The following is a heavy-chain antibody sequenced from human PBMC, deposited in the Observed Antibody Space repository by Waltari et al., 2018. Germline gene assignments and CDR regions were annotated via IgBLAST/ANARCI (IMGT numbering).Heavy chain of an antibody. D-gene: IGHD1-26*01. CDR3: ARMGAVPQYFEY. CDR2: IDWDDDK. J-gene: IGHJ4*02. Sequence: RIDWDDDKFYSTSMQTRLTISKDTVKNQVVLTMTNVDPADTATYYCARMGAVPQYFEYWGQGTLFTVSS. V-gene: IGHV2-70*04.